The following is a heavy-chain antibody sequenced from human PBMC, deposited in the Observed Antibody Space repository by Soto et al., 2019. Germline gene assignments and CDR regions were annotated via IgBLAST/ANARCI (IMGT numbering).Heavy chain of an antibody. CDR1: GGSISSSNW. D-gene: IGHD6-13*01. CDR3: ARDWSIAAAGNYYYYGMDV. Sequence: SETLSLTCAVSGGSISSSNWWSWVRQPPGKGLEWIGEIYHSGSTNYNPSLKSRVTISVDKSKNQFSLKLSSVTAADTAVYYCARDWSIAAAGNYYYYGMDVWGQGTTVTVS. J-gene: IGHJ6*02. V-gene: IGHV4-4*02. CDR2: IYHSGST.